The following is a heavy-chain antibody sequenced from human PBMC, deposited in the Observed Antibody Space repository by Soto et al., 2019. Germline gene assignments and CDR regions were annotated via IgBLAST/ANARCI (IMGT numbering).Heavy chain of an antibody. CDR2: IWYDGSNK. Sequence: QVQLVESGGGVVQPGRSLRLSCAASGFTFSSYDIHWVRQAPGKGLEWVAVIWYDGSNKYYADSVRGRFTISRDNSKNTLSLQMNSLRAEDTAVYYCARGWSSGWFDYWGQGTLVTVSS. J-gene: IGHJ5*01. CDR3: ARGWSSGWFDY. V-gene: IGHV3-33*01. D-gene: IGHD2-15*01. CDR1: GFTFSSYD.